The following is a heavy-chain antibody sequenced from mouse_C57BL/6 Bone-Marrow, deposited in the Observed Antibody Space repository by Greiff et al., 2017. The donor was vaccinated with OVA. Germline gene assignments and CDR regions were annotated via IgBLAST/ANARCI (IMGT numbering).Heavy chain of an antibody. CDR2: IYPGSGST. CDR3: ARGSSLYYYAMDD. V-gene: IGHV1-55*01. J-gene: IGHJ4*01. D-gene: IGHD1-1*01. CDR1: GYTFTSYW. Sequence: VQLQQPGAELVKPGASVKMSCKASGYTFTSYWITWVKQRPGQGLEWIGDIYPGSGSTTYNEKFKSKATLTVDTSSSTAYMQLSSLTSEDSAVYYCARGSSLYYYAMDDWGQGTSVTVSS.